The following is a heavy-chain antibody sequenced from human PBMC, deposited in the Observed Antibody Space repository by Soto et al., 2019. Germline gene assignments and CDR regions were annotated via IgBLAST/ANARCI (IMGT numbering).Heavy chain of an antibody. CDR3: ARDPPSSGWANDL. J-gene: IGHJ5*02. D-gene: IGHD6-19*01. V-gene: IGHV3-33*01. CDR1: GFPFDVFP. Sequence: QGQWGESGGGGVQPGGPLRLPIEASGFPFDVFPLPWVPRAPGTGPGGVAMTWREGFNKYFGESVKGRFTISRNNFRKIFYLEMHNMRVEDTAGYYCARDPPSSGWANDLWGQGTLVTVSS. CDR2: TWREGFNK.